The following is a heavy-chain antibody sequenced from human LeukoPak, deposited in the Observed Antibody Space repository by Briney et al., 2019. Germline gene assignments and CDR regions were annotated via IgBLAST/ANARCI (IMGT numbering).Heavy chain of an antibody. CDR3: ASLDRGAFDY. CDR1: GFTFDDYA. J-gene: IGHJ4*02. Sequence: GGSLRLSCAASGFTFDDYAMHWVRQAPGKGLEWVSGISWNSGSIGYADSVKGRFTISRDNAKNSLYLQMHSLRAEDTAVYYCASLDRGAFDYWGQGTLVTVSS. V-gene: IGHV3-9*01. D-gene: IGHD1-26*01. CDR2: ISWNSGSI.